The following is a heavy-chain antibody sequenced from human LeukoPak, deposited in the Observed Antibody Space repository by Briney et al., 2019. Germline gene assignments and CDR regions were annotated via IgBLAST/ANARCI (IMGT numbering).Heavy chain of an antibody. J-gene: IGHJ3*02. D-gene: IGHD3-22*01. Sequence: GGSLRLSCAASGFTFNTYSMNWVRQAPGNGLAWISYISSSGDTIYYAESVQGRFTISRDNAKSSLYLQMNSLRDGDTGVFYCARGFTYYYDSSGYVDAFDIWGQGTMVTVSS. CDR3: ARGFTYYYDSSGYVDAFDI. CDR1: GFTFNTYS. CDR2: ISSSGDTI. V-gene: IGHV3-48*02.